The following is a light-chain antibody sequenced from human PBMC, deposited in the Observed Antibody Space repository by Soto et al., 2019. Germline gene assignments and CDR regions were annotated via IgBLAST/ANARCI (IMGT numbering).Light chain of an antibody. CDR3: QQYNSYSKT. J-gene: IGKJ1*01. V-gene: IGKV1-5*01. Sequence: DIQMTQSPSTLSASVGDRVTISCRASQSISSWLAWYQQKPGKAPNLLIFDASTLESGVPSRFSGSEAGTEFTLTISGLQPDDFATYYCQQYNSYSKTFGQGTKVDIK. CDR2: DAS. CDR1: QSISSW.